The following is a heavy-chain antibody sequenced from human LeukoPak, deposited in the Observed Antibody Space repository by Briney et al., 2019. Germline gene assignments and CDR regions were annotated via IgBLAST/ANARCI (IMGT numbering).Heavy chain of an antibody. CDR1: GVSISYFY. V-gene: IGHV4-4*07. CDR2: IYTSGST. J-gene: IGHJ6*03. Sequence: SETLSLTGTVSGVSISYFYWSWLRQPAGKGLEGIGRIYTSGSTNYNPSLKSRVTMSVDTSKKQFSLKLSSVTAADTAVYYCAGSGWKNYYYYMDVWGKGTTVTVSS. D-gene: IGHD6-19*01. CDR3: AGSGWKNYYYYMDV.